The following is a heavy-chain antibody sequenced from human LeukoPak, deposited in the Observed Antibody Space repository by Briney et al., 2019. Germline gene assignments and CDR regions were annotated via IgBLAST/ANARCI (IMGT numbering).Heavy chain of an antibody. CDR1: GGSLSSYY. V-gene: IGHV4-59*08. J-gene: IGHJ4*02. CDR2: IYYSGSA. Sequence: SETLSLTCTVSGGSLSSYYWSWIRQPPGKELEWIGYIYYSGSADYNPSLKSRVTISVDTSKNQFSLRLSSVTAADTAVYYCARHEEEDGYNAKTFDYWGQGTLVTVSS. D-gene: IGHD5-24*01. CDR3: ARHEEEDGYNAKTFDY.